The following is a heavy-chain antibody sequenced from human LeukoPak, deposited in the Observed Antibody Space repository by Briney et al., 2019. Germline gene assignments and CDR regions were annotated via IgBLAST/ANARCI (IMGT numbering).Heavy chain of an antibody. J-gene: IGHJ5*02. CDR2: ISSSGSTI. V-gene: IGHV3-48*03. CDR1: GFTFSSYE. Sequence: GGSLRLSCAASGFTFSSYEMNWVRQAPGKGLEWVPYISSSGSTIYYADSVKGRFTISRDNAKNSLYLQMNSLRADDTAVYYCARDNSTSYNWFGPWGQGTLVTVSS. D-gene: IGHD5-18*01. CDR3: ARDNSTSYNWFGP.